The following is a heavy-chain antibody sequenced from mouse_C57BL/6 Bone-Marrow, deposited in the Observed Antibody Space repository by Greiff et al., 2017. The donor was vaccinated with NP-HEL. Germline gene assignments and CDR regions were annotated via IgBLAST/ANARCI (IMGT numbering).Heavy chain of an antibody. Sequence: QVQLQQSGAELVKPGASVKLSGKASGYTFTSYWLHWVNRGPGQGLEWIGEINPSYSYTNYNQKFKGKATLTVDTSSSTAYMQLSSLTSEDSAVYYCARGYYDYDVGYWGQGTTLTVSS. CDR2: INPSYSYT. V-gene: IGHV1-50*01. D-gene: IGHD2-4*01. J-gene: IGHJ2*01. CDR1: GYTFTSYW. CDR3: ARGYYDYDVGY.